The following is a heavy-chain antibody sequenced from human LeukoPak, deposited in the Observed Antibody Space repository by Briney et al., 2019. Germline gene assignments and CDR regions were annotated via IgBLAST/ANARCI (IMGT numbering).Heavy chain of an antibody. CDR1: GFTFSGSA. J-gene: IGHJ6*03. CDR2: IRSKANSYAT. CDR3: ARNLGIAVAGNGGYYMDV. D-gene: IGHD6-19*01. V-gene: IGHV3-73*01. Sequence: PGGSLRLSCAASGFTFSGSAMHWVRQASGKGLEWVGRIRSKANSYATASAASVRGRFTISRDDSKNTAYLRMNSLKTEDTAVYYCARNLGIAVAGNGGYYMDVWGKGTTVTVSS.